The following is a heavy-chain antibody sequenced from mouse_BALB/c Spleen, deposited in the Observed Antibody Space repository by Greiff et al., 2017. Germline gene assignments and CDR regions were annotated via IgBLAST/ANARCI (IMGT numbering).Heavy chain of an antibody. CDR2: ISYSGST. J-gene: IGHJ2*01. V-gene: IGHV3-2*02. D-gene: IGHD2-14*01. CDR1: GYSITSDYA. Sequence: EVKLMESGPGLVKPSQSLSLTCTVTGYSITSDYAWNWIRQFPGNKLEWMGYISYSGSTSYNPSLKSRISITRDTSKNQFFLQLNSVTTEDTATYYCARRGYDGYFDYWGQGTTLTVSS. CDR3: ARRGYDGYFDY.